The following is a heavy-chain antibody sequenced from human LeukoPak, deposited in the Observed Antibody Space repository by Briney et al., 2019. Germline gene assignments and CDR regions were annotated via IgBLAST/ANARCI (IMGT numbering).Heavy chain of an antibody. CDR1: GFTFSSYS. D-gene: IGHD3-22*01. V-gene: IGHV3-21*01. Sequence: GGSLRLSCAASGFTFSSYSMNWVRQAPGKGLEWVSSISSSSSYIYYADSVKGRFTISRDNAKNSLYLQMNSLRAEDTAVYYCARGSGYDYDSSGYYPAEIDYRGQGTLVTVSS. CDR3: ARGSGYDYDSSGYYPAEIDY. CDR2: ISSSSSYI. J-gene: IGHJ4*02.